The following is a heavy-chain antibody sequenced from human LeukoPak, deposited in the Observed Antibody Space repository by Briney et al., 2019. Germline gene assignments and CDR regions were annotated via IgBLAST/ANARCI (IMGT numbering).Heavy chain of an antibody. CDR1: GFTFSSYA. D-gene: IGHD2-21*02. V-gene: IGHV3-30*04. CDR2: ISYDGNHI. Sequence: QPGRSLRLSCAASGFTFSSYAMHWVRQAPSKGLEWVAVISYDGNHIFYADSVKGRFTISRDNSKNTLYLQMNSLTTEDTAVYYCARCGGDCYTSTQGFDYWGQGTLVTVSS. CDR3: ARCGGDCYTSTQGFDY. J-gene: IGHJ4*02.